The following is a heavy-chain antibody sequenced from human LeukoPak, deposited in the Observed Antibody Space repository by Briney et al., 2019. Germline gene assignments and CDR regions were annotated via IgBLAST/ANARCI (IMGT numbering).Heavy chain of an antibody. V-gene: IGHV5-51*01. CDR1: EYSFSSYW. Sequence: GESLKISCKGSEYSFSSYWIGWVRQMPGKGLEWMGIIYPGDSDTRYSPSLQGQVTISVDKSIRTAYLQWSSLKASDTAMYYCARQDGAAKYYFDYWGQGTLVTVSS. CDR2: IYPGDSDT. J-gene: IGHJ4*02. CDR3: ARQDGAAKYYFDY. D-gene: IGHD5-24*01.